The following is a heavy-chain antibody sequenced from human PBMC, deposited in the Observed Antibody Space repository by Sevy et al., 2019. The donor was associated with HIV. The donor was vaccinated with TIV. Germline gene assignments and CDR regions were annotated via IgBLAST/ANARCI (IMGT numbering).Heavy chain of an antibody. Sequence: SGPTLVNPTQTLTLTRTFSGFSLSTRGVRVSWIRQPPGEALEWLALIYWDDDKRYSPSLQSRLTITKDTSKNQVFLTMTNMDPVDTATYFCAHSNNGGVSAGLRNYFYDYWGQGTLVTVSS. CDR3: AHSNNGGVSAGLRNYFYDY. J-gene: IGHJ4*02. CDR1: GFSLSTRGVR. V-gene: IGHV2-5*08. D-gene: IGHD6-19*01. CDR2: IYWDDDK.